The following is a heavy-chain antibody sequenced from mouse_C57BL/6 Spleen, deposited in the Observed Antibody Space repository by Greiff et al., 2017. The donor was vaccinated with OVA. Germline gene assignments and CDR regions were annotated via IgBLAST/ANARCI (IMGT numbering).Heavy chain of an antibody. Sequence: EVMLVESGGGLVQPGGSLKLSCAASGFTFSDYYMYWVRQTPEKRLEWVAYISNGGGSTYYPDTVKGRFTISRDNAKNTLYLQMSRLKSEDTAMYYCARPGGSTMVTTRYFDVWGTGTTVTVSS. V-gene: IGHV5-12*01. CDR1: GFTFSDYY. J-gene: IGHJ1*03. D-gene: IGHD2-2*01. CDR3: ARPGGSTMVTTRYFDV. CDR2: ISNGGGST.